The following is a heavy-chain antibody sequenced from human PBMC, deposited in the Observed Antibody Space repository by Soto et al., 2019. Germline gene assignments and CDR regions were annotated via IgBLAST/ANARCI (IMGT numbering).Heavy chain of an antibody. CDR3: ARLYCSGGSCYSGDAFDI. Sequence: GGSLRLSCAASGFTFSSYSMNWVRQAPGKGLEWVSHISSSSRTIYYADTVKGRFTISRDNAKNSLYLQMNSLRAGDTAVYYCARLYCSGGSCYSGDAFDIWGQGTMVTVSS. V-gene: IGHV3-48*01. CDR1: GFTFSSYS. CDR2: ISSSSRTI. J-gene: IGHJ3*02. D-gene: IGHD2-15*01.